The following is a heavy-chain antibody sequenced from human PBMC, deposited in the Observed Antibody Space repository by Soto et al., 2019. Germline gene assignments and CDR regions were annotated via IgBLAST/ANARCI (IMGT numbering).Heavy chain of an antibody. CDR1: GYTFTGYY. D-gene: IGHD2-2*01. CDR2: INPNSGGT. J-gene: IGHJ6*02. Sequence: GASVKVSCKASGYTFTGYYMYWVRQAPGQGLEWMGWINPNSGGTNYAQKFQGRVTMTRDTSISTAYMELSRLRSDDTAVYYCARDHPIVVVPAANGMDVWGQGTTVTVSS. CDR3: ARDHPIVVVPAANGMDV. V-gene: IGHV1-2*02.